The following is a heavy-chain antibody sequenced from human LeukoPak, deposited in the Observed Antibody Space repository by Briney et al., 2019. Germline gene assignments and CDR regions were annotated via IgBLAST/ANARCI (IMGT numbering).Heavy chain of an antibody. D-gene: IGHD5-18*01. CDR1: GLSFSNFG. CDR2: ISNTGGSA. CDR3: AKTEYTYGYDGAFDI. Sequence: GSLRLPSAAPGLSFSNFGMSWVGQAPGKGLRWGATISNTGGSAYYADSVKGRFTVSRDNSNNALYLQMNSLRAEDSAVYYCAKTEYTYGYDGAFDIWGQGTMVAVSS. V-gene: IGHV3-23*01. J-gene: IGHJ3*02.